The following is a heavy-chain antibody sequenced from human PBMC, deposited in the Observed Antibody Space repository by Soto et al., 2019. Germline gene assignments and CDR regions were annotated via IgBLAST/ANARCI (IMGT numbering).Heavy chain of an antibody. D-gene: IGHD2-15*01. Sequence: EVQLLEAGGGLVQPGGSLRLSCAASGFTFSSYAMSWVRQAPGKGLEWVSAISGSGGSTYYADSVKGRFTISRDNSKNTLYLQMNSLRAEDTAVYYCAKTEDIVGVVAATTFDYWGQGTLVTVSS. CDR1: GFTFSSYA. CDR2: ISGSGGST. J-gene: IGHJ4*02. CDR3: AKTEDIVGVVAATTFDY. V-gene: IGHV3-23*01.